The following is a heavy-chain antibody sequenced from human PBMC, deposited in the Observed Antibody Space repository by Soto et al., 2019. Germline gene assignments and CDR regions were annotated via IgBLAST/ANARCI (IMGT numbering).Heavy chain of an antibody. CDR2: IWYDGSNK. J-gene: IGHJ4*02. V-gene: IGHV3-30*02. D-gene: IGHD6-13*01. Sequence: GGSLRLSCAASGFTFSSYGMHWVRQAPGKGLEWVAVIWYDGSNKYYADSVKGRFTISRDNSKNTLYLQMDSLRAEDTAVYYCAKDRGGSSWLHFDDWGQGTLVTVSS. CDR3: AKDRGGSSWLHFDD. CDR1: GFTFSSYG.